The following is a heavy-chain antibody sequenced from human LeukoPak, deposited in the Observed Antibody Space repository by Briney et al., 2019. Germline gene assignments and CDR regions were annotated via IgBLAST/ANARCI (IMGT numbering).Heavy chain of an antibody. CDR1: GFTFSSYW. D-gene: IGHD1-26*01. V-gene: IGHV3-7*01. Sequence: GGSLRLSCAASGFTFSSYWMTWVRQAPGKGLEWMANIRDDGSDKYYVDSVKGRFTISRDNAQNTLLLQMDSLRVEDTAVYYCVRHTGRSPGDYWGQGTLVTVST. CDR3: VRHTGRSPGDY. CDR2: IRDDGSDK. J-gene: IGHJ4*02.